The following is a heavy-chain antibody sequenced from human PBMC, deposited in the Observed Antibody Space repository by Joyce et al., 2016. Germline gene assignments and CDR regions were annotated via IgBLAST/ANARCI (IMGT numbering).Heavy chain of an antibody. CDR1: GFTFSRYW. V-gene: IGHV3-7*01. CDR3: ARVRDYYGSGSQPLDN. CDR2: IKQDGSEK. J-gene: IGHJ4*02. Sequence: EVQLVESGGGLVQPGGSLRRSCEASGFTFSRYWMSWVRQAPGKGLDWVANIKQDGSEKYYVDAVKGRFTIARDNAKNSLYLQMNNLRDEDTAVYSCARVRDYYGSGSQPLDNWGQGTLVTVSS. D-gene: IGHD3-10*01.